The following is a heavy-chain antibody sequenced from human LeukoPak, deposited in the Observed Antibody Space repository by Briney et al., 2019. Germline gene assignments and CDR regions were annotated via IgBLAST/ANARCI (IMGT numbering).Heavy chain of an antibody. CDR1: GGSLSSYY. D-gene: IGHD6-6*01. CDR3: ARAGGSIAARLDY. CDR2: IYYSGST. J-gene: IGHJ4*02. Sequence: SETLSLTCTVSGGSLSSYYWSWIRQPPGKGREWIGYIYYSGSTNYNPSLKSRVTISVDTSKNQFFLKLSSVTAADTAVYYCARAGGSIAARLDYWGQGTLVTVSS. V-gene: IGHV4-59*01.